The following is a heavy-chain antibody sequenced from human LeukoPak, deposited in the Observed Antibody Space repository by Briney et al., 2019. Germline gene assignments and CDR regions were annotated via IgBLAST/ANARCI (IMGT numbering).Heavy chain of an antibody. J-gene: IGHJ6*03. CDR1: GFTFTSYN. D-gene: IGHD1-26*01. Sequence: GGSLRLSCAASGFTFTSYNMNWVRQAPGKGLEWVSSITSSSSYIYYADSVKCRFTISRDNAKNSLYLQMDSLRVEDTAVYYCARDPYSGNYGAYYYYYMDVWGKGTTVTISS. CDR3: ARDPYSGNYGAYYYYYMDV. V-gene: IGHV3-21*06. CDR2: ITSSSSYI.